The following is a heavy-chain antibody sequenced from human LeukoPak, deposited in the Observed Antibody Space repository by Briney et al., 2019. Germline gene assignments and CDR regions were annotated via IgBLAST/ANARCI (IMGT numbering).Heavy chain of an antibody. CDR2: INAGNGNT. CDR3: ARGYEKDY. Sequence: ASVKVSCTASGYTFTSYAMHWVRQAPGQRLEWMGWINAGNGNTKYSRKFQGRVTITRDTSASTAYMELSSLRSEDTAVYYCARGYEKDYWGQGTLVTVSS. V-gene: IGHV1-3*01. J-gene: IGHJ4*02. CDR1: GYTFTSYA. D-gene: IGHD3-16*01.